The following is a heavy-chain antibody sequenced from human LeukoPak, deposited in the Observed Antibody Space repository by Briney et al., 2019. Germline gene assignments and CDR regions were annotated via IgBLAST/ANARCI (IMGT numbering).Heavy chain of an antibody. V-gene: IGHV4-39*01. J-gene: IGHJ4*02. CDR3: ARIHPRDTRSPGY. CDR1: GGSISSSSYY. CDR2: IYYSGST. Sequence: LETLSLTCTVSGGSISSSSYYWGWIRQPPGKGLEWIGSIYYSGSTYYNPSLKSRVTISVDTSKNQFSLKLSSVTAADTAVYYCARIHPRDTRSPGYWGQGTLVTVSS. D-gene: IGHD2-2*01.